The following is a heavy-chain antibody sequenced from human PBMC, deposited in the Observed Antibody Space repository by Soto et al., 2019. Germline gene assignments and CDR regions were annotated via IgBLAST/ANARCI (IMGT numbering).Heavy chain of an antibody. CDR2: ISGSGGST. CDR1: GFTFSSYA. CDR3: AKDQGAYCGGDCSSNY. Sequence: GVLRLSCAASGFTFSSYAMSWVRQAPGKGLEWVSAISGSGGSTYYADSVKGRFTISRDNSKNTLYLQMNSLRAEDTAVYYCAKDQGAYCGGDCSSNYWGQGTLVTVS. J-gene: IGHJ4*02. V-gene: IGHV3-23*01. D-gene: IGHD2-21*02.